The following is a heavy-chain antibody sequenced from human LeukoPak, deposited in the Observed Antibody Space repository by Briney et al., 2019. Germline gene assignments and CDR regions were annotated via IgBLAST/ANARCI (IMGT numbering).Heavy chain of an antibody. CDR1: GFTFSSYG. CDR2: ISYDGSNK. V-gene: IGHV3-30*03. J-gene: IGHJ4*02. Sequence: GGSLRLSCAASGFTFSSYGMHWVRQAPGKGLEWVAVISYDGSNKYYADSVKGRFTISRDNAKNTLYLQMNSLGAEDTAVYYCARDRYYSFDYWGQGTLVTVSS. D-gene: IGHD2-15*01. CDR3: ARDRYYSFDY.